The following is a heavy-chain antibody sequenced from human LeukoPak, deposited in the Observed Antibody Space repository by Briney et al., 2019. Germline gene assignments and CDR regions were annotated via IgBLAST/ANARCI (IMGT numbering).Heavy chain of an antibody. CDR3: ASGSASSGWYKEVTGFDY. D-gene: IGHD6-19*01. CDR2: INPNSGGT. J-gene: IGHJ4*02. CDR1: GYTFTGYY. V-gene: IGHV1-2*02. Sequence: ASLKVSCKASGYTFTGYYMHWVRQAPGQGLEWMGWINPNSGGTNYAQKFQGRVTMTRDTSISTAYMELSRLRSEDTAVYYCASGSASSGWYKEVTGFDYWGQGTLVTVSS.